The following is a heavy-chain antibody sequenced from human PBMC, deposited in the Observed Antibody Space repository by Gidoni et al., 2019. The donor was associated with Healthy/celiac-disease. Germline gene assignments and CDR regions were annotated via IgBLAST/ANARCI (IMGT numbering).Heavy chain of an antibody. CDR1: GFTFSSYG. D-gene: IGHD3-22*01. CDR2: IWYDGSNK. J-gene: IGHJ4*02. Sequence: QVQLVESGGGVVQPGRSLRLSCAASGFTFSSYGMHWVRQAPGKGLEWVAVIWYDGSNKYYADSVKGRFTISRDNSKNTLYLQMNSLRAEDTAVYYCARVPYDSSGYIDYWGQGTLVTVSS. V-gene: IGHV3-33*01. CDR3: ARVPYDSSGYIDY.